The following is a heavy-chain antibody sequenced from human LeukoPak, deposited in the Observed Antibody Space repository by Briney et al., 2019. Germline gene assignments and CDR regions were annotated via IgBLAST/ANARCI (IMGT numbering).Heavy chain of an antibody. CDR3: ARWGTDLWVPGVSYYYMDV. V-gene: IGHV4-34*01. J-gene: IGHJ6*03. D-gene: IGHD3-16*01. CDR2: INHSGIT. CDR1: GGYFSGYY. Sequence: PSETLSLTCAVYGGYFSGYYWSWIRQPPGKGLEWIGEINHSGITNYNPSLKSRVTISVDTSKNQFSLKLRSVTAADTAVYYCARWGTDLWVPGVSYYYMDVWGKGTTVTVSS.